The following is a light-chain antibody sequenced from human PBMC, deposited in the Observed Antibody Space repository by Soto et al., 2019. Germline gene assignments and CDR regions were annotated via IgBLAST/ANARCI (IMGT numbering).Light chain of an antibody. Sequence: DIQMTQSPSTLSASVGDRVIITCRASQTIISWLAWYQQKPGKAPKLLIYKESTLESGVPSRFSGSGSGTEFALAISILQADDFATYYCQQYSTYSYTFGQGTKLEIK. CDR3: QQYSTYSYT. CDR1: QTIISW. CDR2: KES. J-gene: IGKJ2*01. V-gene: IGKV1-5*03.